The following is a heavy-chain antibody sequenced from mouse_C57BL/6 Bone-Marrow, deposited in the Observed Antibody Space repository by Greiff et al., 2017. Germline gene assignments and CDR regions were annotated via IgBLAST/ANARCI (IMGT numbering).Heavy chain of an antibody. V-gene: IGHV1-66*01. CDR3: ARGSFWFAY. D-gene: IGHD1-1*01. CDR1: GYSFTSYY. J-gene: IGHJ3*01. CDR2: IYPGSGNT. Sequence: QVHVKQSGPELVKPGASVKISCKASGYSFTSYYIHWVKQRPGQGLEWIGWIYPGSGNTKYNEKFKGKATLTADTSSSTAYMQLSSRTSEDSAVYYCARGSFWFAYWGQGTLVTVSA.